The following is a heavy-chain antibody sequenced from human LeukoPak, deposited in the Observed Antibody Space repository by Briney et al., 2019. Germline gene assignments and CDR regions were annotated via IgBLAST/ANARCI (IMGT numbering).Heavy chain of an antibody. CDR1: GYTLTELS. J-gene: IGHJ3*02. CDR3: ARSITFGGVMAFDI. D-gene: IGHD3-16*01. Sequence: ASVKVSCKASGYTLTELSMHWVRQAPGQGLEWMGGIIPIFGTANYAQKFQGRVTITADESTSTAYMELSSLRSEDTAVYYCARSITFGGVMAFDIWGQGTMVTVSS. CDR2: IIPIFGTA. V-gene: IGHV1-69*13.